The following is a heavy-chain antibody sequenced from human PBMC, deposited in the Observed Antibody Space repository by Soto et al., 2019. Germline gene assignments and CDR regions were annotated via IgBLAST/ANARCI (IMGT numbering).Heavy chain of an antibody. CDR1: GGTFSSYA. D-gene: IGHD6-13*01. Sequence: QVQLVQSGAEVKKPGSSVKVSCKASGGTFSSYAISWVRQAPGQGLEWMGGIIPIFGTANYAQKFQGRVTITADESTSTAYMELSSLRSEDTAVYYCARLRRRPLGSSSTPGVFDPWGQGTLVTVSS. CDR3: ARLRRRPLGSSSTPGVFDP. J-gene: IGHJ5*02. V-gene: IGHV1-69*01. CDR2: IIPIFGTA.